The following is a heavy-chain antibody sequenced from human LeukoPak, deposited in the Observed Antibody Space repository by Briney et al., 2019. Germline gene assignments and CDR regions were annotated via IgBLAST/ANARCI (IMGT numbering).Heavy chain of an antibody. D-gene: IGHD1-26*01. V-gene: IGHV1-8*01. CDR3: ATEVGATPLLTFDY. Sequence: ASVKVSCKASGYTFTSYDINWLRQATGQGPEWMGWMNPNSGATGYAQKFQGRVTMTEDTSTDTAYMELSSLRSEDTAVYYCATEVGATPLLTFDYWGQGTLVTVSS. CDR1: GYTFTSYD. J-gene: IGHJ4*02. CDR2: MNPNSGAT.